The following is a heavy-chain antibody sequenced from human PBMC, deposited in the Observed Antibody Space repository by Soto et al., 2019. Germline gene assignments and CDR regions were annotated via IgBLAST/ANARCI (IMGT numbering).Heavy chain of an antibody. V-gene: IGHV3-33*01. CDR3: ARDGVGATAFWGYLDY. CDR2: IRYDGSNI. J-gene: IGHJ4*02. CDR1: GFTFSGYG. Sequence: QVQLVESGGGVVQPGRSLRLSCVASGFTFSGYGMHWVRQAPGKGLEWVAIIRYDGSNIYYADSVRGLFDISRDNYKNTLYLQMDSLGVEDTAVYYCARDGVGATAFWGYLDYLGQGALVTGSS. D-gene: IGHD3-16*01.